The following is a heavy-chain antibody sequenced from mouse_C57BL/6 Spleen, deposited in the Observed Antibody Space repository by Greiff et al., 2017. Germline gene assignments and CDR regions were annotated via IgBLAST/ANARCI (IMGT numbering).Heavy chain of an antibody. CDR1: GFNIKDDY. V-gene: IGHV14-4*01. CDR3: TTHYYGSSYANFDY. D-gene: IGHD1-1*01. J-gene: IGHJ2*01. CDR2: IDPENGDP. Sequence: EVQLQQSGAELVRPGASVKLSCTASGFNIKDDYMHWVKQRPAQGLDWIGWIDPENGDPEYASKFQGKATITADTSSNTAYLQLSSLTSEDTAVYYCTTHYYGSSYANFDYWGQGTTLTVSS.